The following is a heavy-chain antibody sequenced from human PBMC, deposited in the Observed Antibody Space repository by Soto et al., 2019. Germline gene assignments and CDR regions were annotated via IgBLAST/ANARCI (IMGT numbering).Heavy chain of an antibody. Sequence: QVQLVQPGAEVKKPGSSVKVSCKASGGTFSSYAISWVRQAPGQGLEWMGGIIPIFGTANYAQKFQGRVTITADESTSTAYMELSSLRSEDTAVYYCVVSGSRNPRGYFDYWGQGTLVTVSS. CDR1: GGTFSSYA. D-gene: IGHD1-26*01. CDR3: VVSGSRNPRGYFDY. CDR2: IIPIFGTA. V-gene: IGHV1-69*01. J-gene: IGHJ4*02.